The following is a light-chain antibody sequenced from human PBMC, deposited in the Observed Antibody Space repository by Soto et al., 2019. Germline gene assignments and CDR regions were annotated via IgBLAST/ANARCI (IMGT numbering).Light chain of an antibody. Sequence: DIQMTQSPSSLSASVGDRVTITCRVSQGISNFLAWYQQKPGKVPKLLISAASTLQSGVPSRFSGSGSGTDLTLTITSLQPEDVATYYCQKYSSVITFGQGTRLEIK. V-gene: IGKV1-27*01. J-gene: IGKJ5*01. CDR2: AAS. CDR1: QGISNF. CDR3: QKYSSVIT.